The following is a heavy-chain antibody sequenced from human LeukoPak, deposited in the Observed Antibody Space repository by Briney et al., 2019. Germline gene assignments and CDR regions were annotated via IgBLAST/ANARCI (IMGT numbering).Heavy chain of an antibody. CDR2: VYYSGST. Sequence: PSETLSLTCTVSGGSISSSKYYWGWIRQPPGRGLEWIGRVYYSGSTYYTPSLKSRVTISIDASKNQFSLTLSSVTAADTAVYYCARLAVGYSSSCSTDPWGQGTLVTVSS. CDR1: GGSISSSKYY. D-gene: IGHD6-13*01. J-gene: IGHJ5*02. V-gene: IGHV4-39*01. CDR3: ARLAVGYSSSCSTDP.